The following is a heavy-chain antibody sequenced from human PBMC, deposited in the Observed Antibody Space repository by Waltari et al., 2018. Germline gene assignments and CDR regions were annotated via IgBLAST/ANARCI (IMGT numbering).Heavy chain of an antibody. CDR2: VYSSGSA. CDR3: AREATRWLQFPSYYMDV. J-gene: IGHJ6*03. CDR1: GGSISSGSYY. D-gene: IGHD5-12*01. Sequence: QVQLQESGPGLVKPSQTLSLTCPVSGGSISSGSYYWSWVRQPAGKGLEWIWRVYSSGSANYNPALESRVTISVDTSKNQFSLKLSSVTAADTAVYYCAREATRWLQFPSYYMDVWGKGTTVTVSS. V-gene: IGHV4-61*02.